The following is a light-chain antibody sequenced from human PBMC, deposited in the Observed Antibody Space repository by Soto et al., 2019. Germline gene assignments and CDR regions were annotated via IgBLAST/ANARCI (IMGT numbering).Light chain of an antibody. J-gene: IGLJ1*01. Sequence: QSALTQPASVSGSPGQSITISCTGTSSDVGSYNLVSWYQQHPGKAPKLMIYEVSKRPSGVSNRFSGSKSGNTASLTISGLQAGDEADYYCCSYAGSSYVFGTGTKLTVL. CDR3: CSYAGSSYV. V-gene: IGLV2-23*02. CDR1: SSDVGSYNL. CDR2: EVS.